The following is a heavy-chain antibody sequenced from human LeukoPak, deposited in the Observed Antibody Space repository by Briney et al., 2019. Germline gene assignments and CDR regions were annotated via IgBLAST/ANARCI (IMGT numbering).Heavy chain of an antibody. CDR3: ASELSNRENFDY. J-gene: IGHJ4*02. CDR2: INPNSGGT. Sequence: ASVKVSCKASGYTFTGYYMHWVRQAPGQGLEWLGRINPNSGGTNYAQKFRGRVTMTRDTSISTAYMELSRLRSDDTAVYYSASELSNRENFDYWGQGTLVTVSS. V-gene: IGHV1-2*02. CDR1: GYTFTGYY. D-gene: IGHD1-26*01.